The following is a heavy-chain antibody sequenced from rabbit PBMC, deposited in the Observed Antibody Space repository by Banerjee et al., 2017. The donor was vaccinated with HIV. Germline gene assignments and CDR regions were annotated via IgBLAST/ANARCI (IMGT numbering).Heavy chain of an antibody. V-gene: IGHV1S45*01. J-gene: IGHJ4*01. Sequence: QEQLVESGGGLVQPEGSLTLTCTASGFSFSSSYWICWVRQAPGKGLEWIGCIYAGSSGSTYYASWAKGRFTISKTSSTTVTLQMTSLTAADTATYFCARGVNAGTSYSYYFNLWGQGTLVTVS. CDR3: ARGVNAGTSYSYYFNL. CDR2: IYAGSSGST. CDR1: GFSFSSSYW. D-gene: IGHD8-1*01.